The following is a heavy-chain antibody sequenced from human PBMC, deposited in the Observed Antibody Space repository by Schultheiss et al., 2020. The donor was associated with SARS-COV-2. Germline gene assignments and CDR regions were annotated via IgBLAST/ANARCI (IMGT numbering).Heavy chain of an antibody. CDR2: ISYDGSNK. CDR3: ATDKYYYDSSGYPTYGMDV. J-gene: IGHJ6*02. D-gene: IGHD3-22*01. V-gene: IGHV3-30*03. CDR1: GFTFSSYA. Sequence: GGSLRLSCAASGFTFSSYAMSWVRQAPGKGLEWVAVISYDGSNKYYADSVKGRFTISRDNSKNTLYLQMNSLRAEDTAVYYCATDKYYYDSSGYPTYGMDVWGQGTTVTVSS.